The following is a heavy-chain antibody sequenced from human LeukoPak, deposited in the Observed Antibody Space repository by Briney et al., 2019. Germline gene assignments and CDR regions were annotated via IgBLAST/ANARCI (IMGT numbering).Heavy chain of an antibody. CDR2: IYTSGST. Sequence: SETLSLTCTVSGGSISSYYWSWIRQPAGKGLEWIGRIYTSGSTNYNPSLKSRVTMSVDTSKNQFSLKLSSVTAAGTAVYYCARADIPSPWYYYGSGSYYNASDAFDIWGQGTMVTVSS. CDR1: GGSISSYY. V-gene: IGHV4-4*07. D-gene: IGHD3-10*01. J-gene: IGHJ3*02. CDR3: ARADIPSPWYYYGSGSYYNASDAFDI.